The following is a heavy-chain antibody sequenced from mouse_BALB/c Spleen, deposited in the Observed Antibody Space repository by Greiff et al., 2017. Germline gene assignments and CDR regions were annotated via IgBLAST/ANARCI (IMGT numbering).Heavy chain of an antibody. J-gene: IGHJ4*01. CDR1: GFTFSSFG. D-gene: IGHD1-1*01. CDR2: ISSGSSTI. Sequence: EVQLVESGGGLVQPGGSRKLSCAASGFTFSSFGMHWVRQAPEKGLEWVAYISSGSSTIYYADTVKGRFTISRDNPKNTLFLQMTSLRSEDTAMYYCATYGSSYAMDYWGQGTSVTVSS. V-gene: IGHV5-17*02. CDR3: ATYGSSYAMDY.